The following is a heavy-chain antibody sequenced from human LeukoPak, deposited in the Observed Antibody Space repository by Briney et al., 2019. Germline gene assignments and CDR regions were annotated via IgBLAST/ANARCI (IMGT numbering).Heavy chain of an antibody. V-gene: IGHV4-4*07. D-gene: IGHD3-22*01. CDR3: ARDQYYYDSSGYLFDY. CDR1: GGSISSYY. CDR2: IYTSGSS. J-gene: IGHJ4*02. Sequence: SETLSLTCTVSGGSISSYYWSWIRQPAGKGLEWIGRIYTSGSSNYNPSLKSRVTMSVDTSKNQFSLKLSSVTAPDTAVYYCARDQYYYDSSGYLFDYWGQGTLVTVSS.